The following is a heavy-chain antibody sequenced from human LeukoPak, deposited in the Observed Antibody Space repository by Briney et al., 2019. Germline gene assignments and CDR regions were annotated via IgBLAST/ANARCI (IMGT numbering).Heavy chain of an antibody. D-gene: IGHD2-8*01. Sequence: SVKVSCKASGGTFSSYAISWVRQAPGQGLEWMGRIIPILGIANYAQKLQGRVTMTTDTSTSTAYMELRSLRSDDTAVYYCARVLIGYYHYGMDVWGQGTTVTVSS. V-gene: IGHV1-69*04. CDR1: GGTFSSYA. CDR3: ARVLIGYYHYGMDV. J-gene: IGHJ6*02. CDR2: IIPILGIA.